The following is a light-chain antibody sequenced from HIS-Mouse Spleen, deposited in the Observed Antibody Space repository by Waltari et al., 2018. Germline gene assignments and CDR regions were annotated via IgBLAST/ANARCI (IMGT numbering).Light chain of an antibody. CDR2: DDS. CDR3: QVWDSSSDHPGV. V-gene: IGLV3-21*02. J-gene: IGLJ3*02. Sequence: SYVLTQPPSVSVAPGQTARITCGGNNIGSKSVHWYQQKPGQAPVLLVYDDSDRPSGLPERFSGSNSGKTATLTISRDEAGDEADYYCQVWDSSSDHPGVFGGGTKLTVL. CDR1: NIGSKS.